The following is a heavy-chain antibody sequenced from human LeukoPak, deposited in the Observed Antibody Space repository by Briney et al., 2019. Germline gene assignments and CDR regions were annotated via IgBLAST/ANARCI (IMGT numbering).Heavy chain of an antibody. D-gene: IGHD4/OR15-4a*01. Sequence: GGSLRLSCAASGFTFSSYSMLWVRQAPGKGLEWVANIRQDGSEKYYVDSVKGRFTISRDNAKNSLYLQMNSLRAEDTAVYYCARGSANLGFDPWGQGTLVTVSS. J-gene: IGHJ5*02. CDR1: GFTFSSYS. CDR2: IRQDGSEK. V-gene: IGHV3-7*01. CDR3: ARGSANLGFDP.